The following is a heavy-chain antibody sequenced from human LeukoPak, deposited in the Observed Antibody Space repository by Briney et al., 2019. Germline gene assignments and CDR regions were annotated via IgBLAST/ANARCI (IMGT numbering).Heavy chain of an antibody. CDR2: ISSSSSYT. CDR1: GFSFSDYY. Sequence: GGSLRLSCAASGFSFSDYYMSWIRQAPGKGLEWVSYISSSSSYTNYGHSVKGRFTISRDNAQNSLYLQMNSLRAEDTAVYYCARERAWGSPDYWGQGTLVTVSS. J-gene: IGHJ4*02. D-gene: IGHD7-27*01. V-gene: IGHV3-11*06. CDR3: ARERAWGSPDY.